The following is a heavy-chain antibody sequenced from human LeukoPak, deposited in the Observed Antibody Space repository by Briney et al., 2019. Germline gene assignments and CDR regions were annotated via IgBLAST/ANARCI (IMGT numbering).Heavy chain of an antibody. CDR3: AREDRGGDWCLYWYFDL. V-gene: IGHV6-1*01. Sequence: PSQTLSLTCVISGDSVSSNSAAWNWIRQSPSRGLEWLGRTYYRSKWYNDYAVSVKSRITINPDTSKNQFSLQLNSVTPEDTAVYYCAREDRGGDWCLYWYFDLWGRGTLVTVSS. J-gene: IGHJ2*01. CDR1: GDSVSSNSAA. CDR2: TYYRSKWYN. D-gene: IGHD2-21*02.